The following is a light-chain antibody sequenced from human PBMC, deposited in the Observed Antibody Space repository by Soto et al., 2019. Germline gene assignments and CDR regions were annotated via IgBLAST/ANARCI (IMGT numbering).Light chain of an antibody. Sequence: EIVMTQSPATLSVSPGERVSLCCRASQSVNSKLAWYQQKPGQAPRLLIYGASTRATGIPARFSGSGSGTEFTLTISSLQSEDFAVYFCQQYNNWPPITFGQGTRLEIK. CDR2: GAS. CDR3: QQYNNWPPIT. V-gene: IGKV3-15*01. J-gene: IGKJ5*01. CDR1: QSVNSK.